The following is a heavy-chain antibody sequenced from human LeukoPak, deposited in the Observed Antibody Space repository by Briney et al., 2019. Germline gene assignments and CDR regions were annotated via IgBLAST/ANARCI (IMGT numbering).Heavy chain of an antibody. CDR3: TRTALDTSGYQIYYLDY. Sequence: TGGSLRLSCAASGFTFSSYEMNWVRQAPGKGLEWVSYISSSGSTIYYADSVKGRFTISRDNSKNFLYLQMNSLTTEDTALYYCTRTALDTSGYQIYYLDYWGQGTLVTVSS. D-gene: IGHD3-22*01. V-gene: IGHV3-48*03. J-gene: IGHJ4*02. CDR1: GFTFSSYE. CDR2: ISSSGSTI.